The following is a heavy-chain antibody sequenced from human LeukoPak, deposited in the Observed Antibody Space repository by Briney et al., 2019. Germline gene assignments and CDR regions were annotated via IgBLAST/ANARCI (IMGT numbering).Heavy chain of an antibody. CDR3: ARVYVDTAMVYYFDY. Sequence: PSETLSLTCAVYGGSFSGYYWSWIRQPPGKGLEWIGEINHSGSTNYNPSLKSRVTISVDTSKNQFSLKLSSVTAADTAVYYCARVYVDTAMVYYFDYWGQGTLVTVSS. D-gene: IGHD5-18*01. CDR2: INHSGST. V-gene: IGHV4-34*01. CDR1: GGSFSGYY. J-gene: IGHJ4*02.